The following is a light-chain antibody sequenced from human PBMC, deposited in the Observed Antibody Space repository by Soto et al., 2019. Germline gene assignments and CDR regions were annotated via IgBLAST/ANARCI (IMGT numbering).Light chain of an antibody. CDR3: QQYGSSYT. CDR2: GAS. J-gene: IGKJ2*01. Sequence: EVVLTQSPGTLSLSPGQRATLSCRASQSVGNNYLAWYQQKHGQAPRLLIYGASSRATGIPDRFSGSGSGTDFTLTISRLEPEDFAVYYCQQYGSSYTFGQGTKLEIK. CDR1: QSVGNNY. V-gene: IGKV3-20*01.